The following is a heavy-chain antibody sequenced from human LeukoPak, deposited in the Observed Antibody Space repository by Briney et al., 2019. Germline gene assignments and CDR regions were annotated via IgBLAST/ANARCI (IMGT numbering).Heavy chain of an antibody. V-gene: IGHV1-24*01. CDR3: ATSRDSSGYYLTPLDY. CDR1: GYTLTELS. D-gene: IGHD3-22*01. Sequence: ASVKVSCKVSGYTLTELSMHWVRQAPGKGLEWMGGFDPEDGETIYAQKFQGRVTMTEDTSTDTDYMELSSLRSEDTAVYYGATSRDSSGYYLTPLDYWGQGTLVTVSS. CDR2: FDPEDGET. J-gene: IGHJ4*02.